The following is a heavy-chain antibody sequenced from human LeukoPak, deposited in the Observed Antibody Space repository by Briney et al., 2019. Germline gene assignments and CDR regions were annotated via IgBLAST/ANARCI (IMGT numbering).Heavy chain of an antibody. J-gene: IGHJ4*02. CDR2: MNVEGSVT. V-gene: IGHV3-74*01. CDR3: ARDFGGNSDF. CDR1: GFSVSSYW. Sequence: GGSLRLSCAASGFSVSSYWMHWVRQVPGKGLVWVSRMNVEGSVTSYADFVKGRLTISRDIAKNTLYLQMNTLTAEDTAVYYCARDFGGNSDFWGQGTLVTVSS. D-gene: IGHD4-23*01.